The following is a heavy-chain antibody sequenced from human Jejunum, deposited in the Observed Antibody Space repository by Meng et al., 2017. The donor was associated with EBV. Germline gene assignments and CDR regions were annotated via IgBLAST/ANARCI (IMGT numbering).Heavy chain of an antibody. CDR3: ARDESRLLRS. V-gene: IGHV6-1*01. CDR2: TYYRSKWYS. D-gene: IGHD3-22*01. J-gene: IGHJ5*02. Sequence: QHSGPGRVKPWQTLPLTLATSGDSVSSNSAAWNWIRQSPSRGLEWLGRTYYRSKWYSDYAVSVKSRITINTDTSKNQLSLQLNSVTPEDTAVYYCARDESRLLRSWGQGTLVTVSS. CDR1: GDSVSSNSAA.